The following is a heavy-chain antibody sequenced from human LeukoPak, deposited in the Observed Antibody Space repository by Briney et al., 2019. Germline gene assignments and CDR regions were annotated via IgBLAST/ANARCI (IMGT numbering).Heavy chain of an antibody. J-gene: IGHJ5*02. V-gene: IGHV1-18*01. CDR1: GYTFTSYG. D-gene: IGHD3-22*01. Sequence: ASVKVSCKASGYTFTSYGISWVRQAPGQGLEWMGWISAYNGNTNYAQKLQGRVTMTTDTSTSTAYMELRSLRSDDTAVYYCATVSHYYDSSGYPNEDGLGFDPWGQGTLVTVSS. CDR3: ATVSHYYDSSGYPNEDGLGFDP. CDR2: ISAYNGNT.